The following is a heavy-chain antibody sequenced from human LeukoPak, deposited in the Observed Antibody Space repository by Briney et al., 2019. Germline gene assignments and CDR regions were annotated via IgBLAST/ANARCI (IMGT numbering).Heavy chain of an antibody. CDR1: GGSFSGYY. D-gene: IGHD3-10*01. Sequence: SETLSLTCAVYGGSFSGYYWSWIRQPPGKGLEWIGEINHSGSTNYNPSLKSRVTISVDTSENQFSLKLSSVTAADTAVYYCAISSEYYFSTWFDPWGQGTLVTVSS. CDR2: INHSGST. CDR3: AISSEYYFSTWFDP. V-gene: IGHV4-34*01. J-gene: IGHJ5*02.